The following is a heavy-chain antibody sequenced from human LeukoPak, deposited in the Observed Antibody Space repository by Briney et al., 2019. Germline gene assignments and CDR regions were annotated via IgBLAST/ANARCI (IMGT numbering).Heavy chain of an antibody. CDR3: ARADRNTIFGVVIWDAFDY. CDR2: IKQDGGEK. Sequence: GGSLRLSCAASGFTFSSYWMSWVRQAPGKGLEWVANIKQDGGEKYYVDSVKGRFTISRDNAKNSLYLQMNSLRAEDTAVYYCARADRNTIFGVVIWDAFDYWGQGTLVTVSS. V-gene: IGHV3-7*01. CDR1: GFTFSSYW. D-gene: IGHD3-3*01. J-gene: IGHJ4*02.